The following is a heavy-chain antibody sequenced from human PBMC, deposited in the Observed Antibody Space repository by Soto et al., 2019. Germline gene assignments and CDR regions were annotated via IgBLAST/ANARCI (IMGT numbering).Heavy chain of an antibody. D-gene: IGHD1-7*01. V-gene: IGHV4-4*07. J-gene: IGHJ4*02. CDR2: ISTTGNT. CDR3: EGESGENWSYEAY. CDR1: GDTITSFS. Sequence: ETLSLTCTVSGDTITSFSWNWIRQSAGKGLEWIGRISTTGNTHYNPSLESRVTMSLGTSKNQFSLKLTSVTAADTAVYYCEGESGENWSYEAYWGQGTLVTVSS.